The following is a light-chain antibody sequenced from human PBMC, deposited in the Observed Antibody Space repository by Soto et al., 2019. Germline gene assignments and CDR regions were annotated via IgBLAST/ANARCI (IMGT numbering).Light chain of an antibody. CDR3: CSYAGGGTYV. CDR2: EGS. Sequence: QSVLTQPASVSGSPGQSITISCTGTSSDIGSYHLVSWYQQHPAKAPKLMIYEGSKRPSAVSNRFSGSESGNTASLTISGLQGEDDADYYCCSYAGGGTYVFGSGTKVTVL. J-gene: IGLJ1*01. CDR1: SSDIGSYHL. V-gene: IGLV2-23*01.